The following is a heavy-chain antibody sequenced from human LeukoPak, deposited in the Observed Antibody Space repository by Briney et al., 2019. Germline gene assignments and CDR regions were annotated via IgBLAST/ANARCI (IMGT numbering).Heavy chain of an antibody. D-gene: IGHD6-13*01. J-gene: IGHJ3*01. CDR2: INTNTGNP. Sequence: ASVKVSCKASGYTFTSYGISWVRQAPGQGLEWMGWINTNTGNPTYTQGFTGRFVFSLDTSVSTAYLQISSLKAEDTAVYYCARGTYSSSWPNKFWGQGTMVTVSS. CDR3: ARGTYSSSWPNKF. V-gene: IGHV7-4-1*02. CDR1: GYTFTSYG.